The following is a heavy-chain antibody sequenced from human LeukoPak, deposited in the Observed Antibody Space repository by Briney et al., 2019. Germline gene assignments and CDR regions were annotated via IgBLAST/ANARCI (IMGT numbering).Heavy chain of an antibody. V-gene: IGHV4-59*01. Sequence: SETLSLTCTVSGASITIYYWTWIRQPPGKGLEWIGDIYYSGTTNYNPSLKSRVTISLGTSKKQFSLQLSSVTSADTAVYYCARGGSSGYFYPLLDYWGQGTLVTVSS. CDR2: IYYSGTT. D-gene: IGHD3-22*01. CDR1: GASITIYY. J-gene: IGHJ4*02. CDR3: ARGGSSGYFYPLLDY.